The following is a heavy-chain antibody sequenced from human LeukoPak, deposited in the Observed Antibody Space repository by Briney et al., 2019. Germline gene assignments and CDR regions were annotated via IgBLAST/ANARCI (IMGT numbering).Heavy chain of an antibody. Sequence: SVKVSCKASGGTFSSYAISWVRQAPGQGLEWMGGIIPIFGTANYAQKFQGRVTITADESTSTAYMELSSLRSEDTAVYYCARDRLPEYSESYYWFDPWGQGTLVTVSS. J-gene: IGHJ5*02. CDR2: IIPIFGTA. CDR3: ARDRLPEYSESYYWFDP. D-gene: IGHD1-26*01. V-gene: IGHV1-69*01. CDR1: GGTFSSYA.